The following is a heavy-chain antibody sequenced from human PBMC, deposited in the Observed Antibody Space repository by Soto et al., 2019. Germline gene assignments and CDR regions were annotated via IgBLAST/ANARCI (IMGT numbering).Heavy chain of an antibody. D-gene: IGHD6-13*01. CDR2: ISSSSSYI. J-gene: IGHJ4*02. CDR3: AREAGQAAAGMYYFDY. Sequence: GGSLRLSCAASGFTFSSYSMNWVRQAPGKGLEWVSSISSSSSYIYYADSVKGRFTISRDNAKNSLYLQMNSLRAEDTAVYYCAREAGQAAAGMYYFDYWGQGTLVTVPQ. CDR1: GFTFSSYS. V-gene: IGHV3-21*01.